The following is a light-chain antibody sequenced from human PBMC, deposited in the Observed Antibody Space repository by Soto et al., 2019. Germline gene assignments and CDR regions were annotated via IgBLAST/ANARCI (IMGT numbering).Light chain of an antibody. V-gene: IGKV1-5*01. CDR3: QQYNSYST. J-gene: IGKJ1*01. Sequence: DIQMTQSPSPLSASAGDRVTITCRASQSISSWLAWYQQKPGKAPKILIYDASSLESGVPSRFSGSGSGTEFTLTISSLQPDDFATYYCQQYNSYSTFGQGTKVDIK. CDR1: QSISSW. CDR2: DAS.